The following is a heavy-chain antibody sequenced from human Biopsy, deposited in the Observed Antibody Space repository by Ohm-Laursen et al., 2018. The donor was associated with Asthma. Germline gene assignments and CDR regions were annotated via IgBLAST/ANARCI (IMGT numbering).Heavy chain of an antibody. CDR3: ARAVDYSHYYGIDV. V-gene: IGHV1-18*01. CDR2: ISVYNGNT. J-gene: IGHJ6*02. Sequence: ASVTVSCKTSGYTFTSAGITWARQAPGQGLEWMGWISVYNGNTKVAQKLQDRVTMTTDTSTSTAYMELRSLRSDDTAVYFCARAVDYSHYYGIDVWGQGTTVTVS. CDR1: GYTFTSAG. D-gene: IGHD3-10*01.